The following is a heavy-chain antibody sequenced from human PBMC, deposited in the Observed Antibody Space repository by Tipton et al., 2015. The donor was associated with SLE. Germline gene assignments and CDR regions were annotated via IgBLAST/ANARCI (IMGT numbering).Heavy chain of an antibody. CDR2: ISSSSSYI. D-gene: IGHD7-27*01. CDR1: GFTFSDYY. Sequence: SLRLSCAASGFTFSDYYMTWIRQAPGKGLEWVSSISSSSSYIYYADSVKGRFTISRDNAKNSLYLQMNSLRAEDTAVYYCARAGDLGAFDIWGQGTMVTVSS. J-gene: IGHJ3*02. CDR3: ARAGDLGAFDI. V-gene: IGHV3-11*05.